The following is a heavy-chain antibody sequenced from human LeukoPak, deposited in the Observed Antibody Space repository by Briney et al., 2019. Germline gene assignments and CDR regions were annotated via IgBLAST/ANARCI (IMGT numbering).Heavy chain of an antibody. V-gene: IGHV3-30*02. D-gene: IGHD3-9*01. CDR2: IRYDGSNK. J-gene: IGHJ4*02. Sequence: PGGSLRLSCAASGFTFSSYGMHCVRQAPGKGLEWVAFIRYDGSNKYYADSVKGRFTISRDNSKNTLYLQMNSLRAEDTAVYYCAKVGYDILTGYYGLDYWGQGTLVTVSS. CDR1: GFTFSSYG. CDR3: AKVGYDILTGYYGLDY.